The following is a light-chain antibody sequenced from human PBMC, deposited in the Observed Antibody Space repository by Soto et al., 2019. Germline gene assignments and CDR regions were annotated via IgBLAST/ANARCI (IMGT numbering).Light chain of an antibody. J-gene: IGKJ1*01. CDR3: QQYGRSPTT. V-gene: IGKV3-20*01. CDR1: QHVSNNY. CDR2: GAS. Sequence: IVWTQSQGTLSLSPGERATLSCRASQHVSNNYLAWYQQKPGQAPRLLIYGASSRATGIPDRFSGSASGTDFTLIISKLEHEDFAVYYCQQYGRSPTTFGQGTKMEI.